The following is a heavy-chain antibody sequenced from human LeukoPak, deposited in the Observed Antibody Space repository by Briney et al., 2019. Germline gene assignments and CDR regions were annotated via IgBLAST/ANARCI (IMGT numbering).Heavy chain of an antibody. CDR3: AKVPSVSRSSTSCCIDY. D-gene: IGHD2-2*01. Sequence: GGSLRLSCAASGFTFSSYGMHWVRQAPGKGLEWVAFIRYDGSNKYYADSVKGRFTISRDNSKNTLYLQMNSLRAEDTAVYYCAKVPSVSRSSTSCCIDYWGQGTLVTVSS. V-gene: IGHV3-30*02. J-gene: IGHJ4*02. CDR1: GFTFSSYG. CDR2: IRYDGSNK.